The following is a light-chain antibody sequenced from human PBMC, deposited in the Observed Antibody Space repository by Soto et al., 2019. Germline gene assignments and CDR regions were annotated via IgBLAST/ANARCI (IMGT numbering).Light chain of an antibody. J-gene: IGKJ1*01. V-gene: IGKV3-20*01. Sequence: EIVLTQSPGTLSLSPGERATLSCRASQSVSSSYLAWYQQKPGQAPRLLIYGASSRATGITDRCSGSGSGTDLTRTISTLEPEDVAVYYCQQYGSSLWTFRQGTKVEMK. CDR1: QSVSSSY. CDR2: GAS. CDR3: QQYGSSLWT.